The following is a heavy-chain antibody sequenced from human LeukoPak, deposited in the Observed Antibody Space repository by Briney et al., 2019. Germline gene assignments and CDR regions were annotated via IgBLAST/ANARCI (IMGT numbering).Heavy chain of an antibody. J-gene: IGHJ5*02. Sequence: SETLSLTCTVSGGSISSSSYYWGWVRQPPGKGPEWIGSIYYSGSTYYDPSLKSRVTISVDTSKNQFSLKLSSVTAADTAVYYCARTSPSIFGVVIPSFNWFDPWGQGTLVTVSS. CDR1: GGSISSSSYY. CDR3: ARTSPSIFGVVIPSFNWFDP. CDR2: IYYSGST. V-gene: IGHV4-39*07. D-gene: IGHD3-3*01.